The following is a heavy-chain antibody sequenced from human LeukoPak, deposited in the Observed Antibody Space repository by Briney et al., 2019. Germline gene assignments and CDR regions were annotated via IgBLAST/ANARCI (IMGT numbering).Heavy chain of an antibody. CDR2: FDPEDGET. V-gene: IGHV1-24*01. CDR1: GYTLTELS. Sequence: VSVKVSCKVSGYTLTELSMHWVRQAPGKGLEWMGGFDPEDGETIYAQKFQGRVTMTEDTSTDTAYMELSSLRSEGTAVYYCATGPNCGGDCYTYWGQGTLVTVSS. J-gene: IGHJ4*02. CDR3: ATGPNCGGDCYTY. D-gene: IGHD2-21*02.